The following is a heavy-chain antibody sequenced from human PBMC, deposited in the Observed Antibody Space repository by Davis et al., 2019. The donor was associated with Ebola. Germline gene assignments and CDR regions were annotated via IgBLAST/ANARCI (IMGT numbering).Heavy chain of an antibody. V-gene: IGHV3-30-3*01. D-gene: IGHD3-10*01. Sequence: PGGSLRLSCAASGFTFSSYAMHWVRQAPGKGLEWVAVISYDGSNKYYADSVKGRFTISRDNSKNTLYLQMNSLRAEDTAVYYCARDYSYYYGSGSYYNYYYYGMDVWGQGTTVTVSS. CDR1: GFTFSSYA. CDR3: ARDYSYYYGSGSYYNYYYYGMDV. J-gene: IGHJ6*02. CDR2: ISYDGSNK.